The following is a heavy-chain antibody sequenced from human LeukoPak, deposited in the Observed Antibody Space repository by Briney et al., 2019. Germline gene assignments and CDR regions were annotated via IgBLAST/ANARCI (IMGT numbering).Heavy chain of an antibody. V-gene: IGHV1-2*02. CDR1: GSTFTGYY. D-gene: IGHD2-2*01. Sequence: ASVKVSCKASGSTFTGYYMHWVRQAPGQGLEWMGWINPNSGGTNYAQKFQGRVTMTRDTSISTAYMELSRLRSDDTAVYYCASWDIVVVPANKRFDYWGQGTLVTVSS. J-gene: IGHJ4*02. CDR3: ASWDIVVVPANKRFDY. CDR2: INPNSGGT.